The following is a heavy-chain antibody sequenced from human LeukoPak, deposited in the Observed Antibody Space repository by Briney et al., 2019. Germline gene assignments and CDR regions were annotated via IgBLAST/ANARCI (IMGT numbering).Heavy chain of an antibody. J-gene: IGHJ4*02. CDR2: IKQDGSEK. CDR1: GFVFSDYW. V-gene: IGHV3-7*02. CDR3: ASGTSYYVQ. D-gene: IGHD3-10*02. Sequence: GGSLRLSCAASGFVFSDYWMTWVRQAPGKGLEWVANIKQDGSEKYYVDSVKGRFTISRDNAKNSLYLQMNSLRAEDTAVYYCASGTSYYVQWGQGTLVTVSS.